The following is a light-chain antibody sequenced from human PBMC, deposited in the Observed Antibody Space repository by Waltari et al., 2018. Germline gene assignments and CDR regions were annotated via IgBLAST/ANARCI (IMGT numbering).Light chain of an antibody. Sequence: DIQMTQSPSTLSASVGDRVTITCRASQSITIYLAWYQQKPGKAPKALIHRASILESGVPSRFSGGGSGTECTLNISSLQPEDFATYYCQHYSSDPVTFGGGTKVEIK. CDR2: RAS. J-gene: IGKJ4*01. V-gene: IGKV1-5*03. CDR3: QHYSSDPVT. CDR1: QSITIY.